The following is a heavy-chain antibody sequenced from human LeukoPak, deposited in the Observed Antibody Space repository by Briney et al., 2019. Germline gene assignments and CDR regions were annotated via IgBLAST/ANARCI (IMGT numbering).Heavy chain of an antibody. CDR2: SSGSGGTT. CDR3: AKDSYYYDSSGYYFYYFDY. Sequence: PGGSLRLSCAASGFTFSSYGMSWVRQAPGKGLEWVSGSSGSGGTTSYADSVKDRFTISRDNSKNTLYLQMNSLRAEDTAVYYCAKDSYYYDSSGYYFYYFDYWGQGTLVTVSS. J-gene: IGHJ4*02. D-gene: IGHD3-22*01. V-gene: IGHV3-23*01. CDR1: GFTFSSYG.